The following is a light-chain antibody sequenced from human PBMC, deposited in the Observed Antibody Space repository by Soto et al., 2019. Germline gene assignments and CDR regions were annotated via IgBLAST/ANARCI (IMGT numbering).Light chain of an antibody. CDR1: SGHSSYI. Sequence: QSVLTQSSSASASLGSSVKLTCTLSSGHSSYIIAWHQQQPGKAPRYLMKLEGSGSYNKGSGVPDRLSGSSSGADRYLTISNLHFEDEADYYCETWDSNTRVFGGGTKVTVL. CDR2: LEGSGSY. CDR3: ETWDSNTRV. J-gene: IGLJ3*02. V-gene: IGLV4-60*02.